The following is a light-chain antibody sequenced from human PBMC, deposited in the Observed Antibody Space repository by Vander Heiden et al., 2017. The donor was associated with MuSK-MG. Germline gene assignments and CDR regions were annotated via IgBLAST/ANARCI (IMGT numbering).Light chain of an antibody. Sequence: DIQMTQSPSSLSASVGDRVTITCRASQSISSYLNWYQQKPGKAPKLLIYAASSLQSGVPSRFSGSGSGTDFTLTISSLQPEDFATYYCQQSDSTLTFGGGTKVEIK. CDR1: QSISSY. J-gene: IGKJ4*01. V-gene: IGKV1-39*01. CDR2: AAS. CDR3: QQSDSTLT.